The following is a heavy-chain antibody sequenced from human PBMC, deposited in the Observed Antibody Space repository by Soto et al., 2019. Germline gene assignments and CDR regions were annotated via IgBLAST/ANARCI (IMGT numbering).Heavy chain of an antibody. CDR1: GXXXXXXXXX. CDR3: XXXXXXXXXXXXXXXXXDV. V-gene: IGHV4-30-2*01. CDR2: IYPSGST. J-gene: IGHJ6*02. Sequence: QLQLQESGSRLMKPSQTLWLTCSVSGXXXXXXXXXXXXXXXXPGXNLEWIGNIYPSGSTSYNPSLKSRVTISIDKSTNQFSLRLTSVTAXXTAIXXXXXXXXXXXXXXXXXXXXDVXXRGTTVIVSS.